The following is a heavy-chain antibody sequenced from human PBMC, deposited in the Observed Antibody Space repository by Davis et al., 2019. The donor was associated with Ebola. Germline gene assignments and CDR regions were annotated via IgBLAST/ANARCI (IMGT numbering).Heavy chain of an antibody. CDR3: AKSGRSFGVVKYHYGMDV. J-gene: IGHJ6*04. CDR1: GFTVSSNY. V-gene: IGHV3-53*01. Sequence: GESLKISCAASGFTVSSNYMSWVRQAPGKGLEWVSVIYSGGSTYYADSVKGRFTISRDNSKKTLYLQMNSLRAEDTAVYYCAKSGRSFGVVKYHYGMDVWGKGTTVTVSS. CDR2: IYSGGST. D-gene: IGHD3-3*01.